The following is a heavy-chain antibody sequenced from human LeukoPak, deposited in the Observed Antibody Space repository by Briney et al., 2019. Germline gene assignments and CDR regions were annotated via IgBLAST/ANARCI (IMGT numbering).Heavy chain of an antibody. CDR1: DGSISSGGYY. V-gene: IGHV4-31*03. CDR3: ARAIMDDYGDQGYFDY. Sequence: SETLSLTCTVSDGSISSGGYYWSWIRQHPGKGLEWIGYIYYSGSTYYNPSLKSRVTISVDTSKNQFSLKLSSVTAADTAVYYCARAIMDDYGDQGYFDYWGQGTLVTVSS. D-gene: IGHD4-17*01. CDR2: IYYSGST. J-gene: IGHJ4*02.